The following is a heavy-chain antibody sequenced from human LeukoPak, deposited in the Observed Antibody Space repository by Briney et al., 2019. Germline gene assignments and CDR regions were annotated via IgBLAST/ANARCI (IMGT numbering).Heavy chain of an antibody. CDR2: INPSGGST. CDR1: GYTFTGYY. Sequence: ASVKVSCKASGYTFTGYYMHWVRQAPGQGLEWMGIINPSGGSTSYAQKFQGRVTMTRDTSTSTVYMELSSLRSEDTAVYYCARVIARRNLLDYWGQGTLVTVSS. J-gene: IGHJ4*02. D-gene: IGHD1-14*01. V-gene: IGHV1-46*01. CDR3: ARVIARRNLLDY.